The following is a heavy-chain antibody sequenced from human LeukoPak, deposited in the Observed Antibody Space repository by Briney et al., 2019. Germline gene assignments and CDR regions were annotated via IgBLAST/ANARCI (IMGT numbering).Heavy chain of an antibody. Sequence: SQTLSLTCAVSGGSISSGGYSWSWIRQPPGKGLEWIGYIYHSGSTYYNPSLKSRVTISVDRSKNQFSLKLSSVTAADTAVYYCARAIAAAPRYYYYGMDVWGQGTTVTVSS. J-gene: IGHJ6*02. D-gene: IGHD6-13*01. CDR3: ARAIAAAPRYYYYGMDV. V-gene: IGHV4-30-2*01. CDR1: GGSISSGGYS. CDR2: IYHSGST.